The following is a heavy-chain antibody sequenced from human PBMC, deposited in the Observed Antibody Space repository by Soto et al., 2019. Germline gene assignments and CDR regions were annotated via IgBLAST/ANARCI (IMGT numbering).Heavy chain of an antibody. D-gene: IGHD2-15*01. CDR3: ARTCSGGSCSSRGVYGMDI. CDR2: IIPIFSTV. J-gene: IGHJ6*02. Sequence: QVQLVQSGAEVKKPGSSVKVSCKASGGTFSKYAISWVRQAPGQGLEWMGGIIPIFSTVKYTQKFQGRVTITADESTSTAYMELSSVRSEDTAVYYCARTCSGGSCSSRGVYGMDIWGQGTTVTVSS. V-gene: IGHV1-69*01. CDR1: GGTFSKYA.